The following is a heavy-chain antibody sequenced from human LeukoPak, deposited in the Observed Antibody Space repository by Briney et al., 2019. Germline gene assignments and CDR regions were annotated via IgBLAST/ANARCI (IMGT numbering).Heavy chain of an antibody. CDR1: GYTLTELS. V-gene: IGHV1-24*01. D-gene: IGHD3-10*01. Sequence: ASVKVSCKVSGYTLTELSMHWVRQAPGKGLEWMGGFDPEDGETIYAQKFQGRVTMAEDTSTDTAYMELSSLRSEDTAVYYCATGSYYGSGSHRRFDYWGQGTLVTVSS. CDR2: FDPEDGET. CDR3: ATGSYYGSGSHRRFDY. J-gene: IGHJ4*02.